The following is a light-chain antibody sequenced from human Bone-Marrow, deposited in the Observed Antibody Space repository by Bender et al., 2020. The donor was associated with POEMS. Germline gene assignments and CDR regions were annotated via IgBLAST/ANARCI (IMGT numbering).Light chain of an antibody. J-gene: IGLJ2*01. Sequence: QSALTQPASVSGSPGQSITISCTGTTSDVGSYNLVSWYQQHPGKAPKLMIYEVTKRPSGVSNRFSGSKYDNTASLTISGLQAEDEADYYCCSYSRSSGSAPVVFGGGTKLTVL. CDR3: CSYSRSSGSAPVV. V-gene: IGLV2-23*02. CDR2: EVT. CDR1: TSDVGSYNL.